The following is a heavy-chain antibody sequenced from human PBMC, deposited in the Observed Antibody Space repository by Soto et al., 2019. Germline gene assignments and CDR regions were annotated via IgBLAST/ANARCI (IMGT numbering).Heavy chain of an antibody. Sequence: QVQLQESGPGLVRPSETLSLTCTVSGGSVSTGSYHWSWIRQPPGKGLEWIGYIFFTVSAHYNPSLKNRVTIAVDTSKDQFSLTLTSVTAADTAVYYCARDGHGMDVWGQGTTVTVSS. V-gene: IGHV4-61*01. CDR2: IFFTVSA. CDR3: ARDGHGMDV. CDR1: GGSVSTGSYH. J-gene: IGHJ6*02.